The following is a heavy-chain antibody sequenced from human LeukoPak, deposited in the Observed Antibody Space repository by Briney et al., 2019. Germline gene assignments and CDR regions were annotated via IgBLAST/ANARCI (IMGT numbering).Heavy chain of an antibody. CDR2: ISYDASLT. J-gene: IGHJ5*02. Sequence: GGSLRLSCVASGVNFSSHAMHWVRQAPGRGLEWLGVISYDASLTYFPDSLEGRFSTSRDNPRDTLYLHMNSLRPEDSAVYYGARDPAGYDSGGWFDPWGQGTLVIVSS. D-gene: IGHD5-12*01. CDR1: GVNFSSHA. V-gene: IGHV3-30*01. CDR3: ARDPAGYDSGGWFDP.